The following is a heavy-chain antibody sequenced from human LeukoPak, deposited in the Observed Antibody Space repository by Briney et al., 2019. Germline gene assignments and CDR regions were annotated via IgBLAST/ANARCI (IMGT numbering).Heavy chain of an antibody. CDR1: GYSISSSSYY. Sequence: SETLSLTCTVSGYSISSSSYYWGWIRQPPGKGLEWIGSIYYSGSTYYNPSLKSRVTISVDTSKNQFSLKLSSVTAADTAVYYCARHHRDPTVTTSRNWFDPWGQGTLVTVSS. V-gene: IGHV4-39*01. CDR3: ARHHRDPTVTTSRNWFDP. D-gene: IGHD4-17*01. J-gene: IGHJ5*02. CDR2: IYYSGST.